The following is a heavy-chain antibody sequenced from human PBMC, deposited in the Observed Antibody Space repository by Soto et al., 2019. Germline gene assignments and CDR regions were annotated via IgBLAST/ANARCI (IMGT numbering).Heavy chain of an antibody. D-gene: IGHD3-22*01. V-gene: IGHV1-69*02. CDR1: GGTFSSYT. J-gene: IGHJ4*02. CDR3: ARVSRYYDSSGHPGDFDY. Sequence: GASVKVSCKASGGTFSSYTISWVRQAPGQGLEWMGRIIPILGIANYAQKFQGRVTITADKSTSTAYMELSSLRSEDTAVYYCARVSRYYDSSGHPGDFDYWGQGTLVTVSS. CDR2: IIPILGIA.